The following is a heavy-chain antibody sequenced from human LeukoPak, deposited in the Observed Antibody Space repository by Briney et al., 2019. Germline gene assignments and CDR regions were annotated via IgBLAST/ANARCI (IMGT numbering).Heavy chain of an antibody. V-gene: IGHV1-69*04. CDR3: ARDLGSYGYFDY. D-gene: IGHD5-18*01. CDR2: IISILGIA. Sequence: ASVKVSCTASGGTFSSYAISWVRQAPGQGLEWMGRIISILGIANYAQKFQGRVTITADKSTSTAYMELSSLRSEDTAVYYCARDLGSYGYFDYWGQGTLVTVSS. J-gene: IGHJ4*02. CDR1: GGTFSSYA.